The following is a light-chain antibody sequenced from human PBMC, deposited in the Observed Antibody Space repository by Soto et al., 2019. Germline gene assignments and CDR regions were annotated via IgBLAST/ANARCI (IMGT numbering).Light chain of an antibody. CDR2: EVS. Sequence: QSALTQPPSVSGSPGQSVTISCTGASSDVGSYDRVSWYQQPPGTAPKLMIYEVSNRPSGVPDRFSGSKSGNTASLTISGLQAEDEADYYCSSYISSSTPVLFGGVTKLTVL. CDR1: SSDVGSYDR. J-gene: IGLJ2*01. V-gene: IGLV2-18*02. CDR3: SSYISSSTPVL.